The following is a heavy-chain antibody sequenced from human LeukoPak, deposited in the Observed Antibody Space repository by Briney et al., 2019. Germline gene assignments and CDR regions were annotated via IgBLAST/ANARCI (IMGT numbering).Heavy chain of an antibody. Sequence: SETLSLTCTVSSGSITNYYRSWIRQPPGKGLEWIGYIYYSGSTNYNPSLKSRVTISVDTSKNQFSLKLSSVTAADTAVYYCARHKSMIVGFGTAGKGLDPWGQGTLVTVSS. V-gene: IGHV4-59*08. D-gene: IGHD3-22*01. CDR2: IYYSGST. CDR1: SGSITNYY. CDR3: ARHKSMIVGFGTAGKGLDP. J-gene: IGHJ5*02.